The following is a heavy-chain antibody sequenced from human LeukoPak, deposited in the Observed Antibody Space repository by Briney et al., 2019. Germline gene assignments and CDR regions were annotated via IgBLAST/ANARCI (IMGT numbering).Heavy chain of an antibody. V-gene: IGHV3-30*02. D-gene: IGHD2-15*01. CDR2: IQYDDSIE. CDR3: AKDQGVGSSYDY. CDR1: GFTFSTFG. Sequence: GGSLRLSCAASGFTFSTFGMNWVRQAPDKGLEWVAFIQYDDSIEYYADSVKGRFTISRDNSKNTLYLQMNSLRGDDTAVYYCAKDQGVGSSYDYWGHGTLVSVSS. J-gene: IGHJ4*01.